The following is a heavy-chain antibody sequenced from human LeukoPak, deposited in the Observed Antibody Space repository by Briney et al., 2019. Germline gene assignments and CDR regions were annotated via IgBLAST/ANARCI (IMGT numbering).Heavy chain of an antibody. Sequence: PSETLSLTCAVYGGSFSGYYWSWIRQPPGKGLEWLGEINHSGSTNYNPSLKSRVTISVDTSKNQFSLKLGSVTAADTAVYYCARGRITIFGEFIDYWGQGTLVTVSS. CDR2: INHSGST. J-gene: IGHJ4*02. CDR1: GGSFSGYY. D-gene: IGHD3-3*01. CDR3: ARGRITIFGEFIDY. V-gene: IGHV4-34*01.